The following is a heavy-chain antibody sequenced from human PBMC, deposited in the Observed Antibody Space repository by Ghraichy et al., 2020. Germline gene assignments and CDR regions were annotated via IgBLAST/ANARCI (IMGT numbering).Heavy chain of an antibody. CDR1: GGSISTTRNE. V-gene: IGHV4-39*07. CDR3: ARVNTLVRGGRGWFDP. D-gene: IGHD3-10*01. CDR2: VYFRGST. Sequence: SQTLSLTCHVSGGSISTTRNEWAWIRQPPGKGLEWIGNVYFRGSTYYNPSLQSRVTISVDTSKDQFSLRLDSVTAADTALYYCARVNTLVRGGRGWFDPWGQGTLVIVSS. J-gene: IGHJ5*02.